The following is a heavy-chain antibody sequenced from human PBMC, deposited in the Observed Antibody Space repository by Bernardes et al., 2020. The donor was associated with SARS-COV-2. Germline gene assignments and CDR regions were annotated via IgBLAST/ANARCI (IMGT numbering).Heavy chain of an antibody. V-gene: IGHV4-59*11. CDR3: ARESSVGGYHFDK. Sequence: SENLSLTCTVSGGSISSQYWSWIRQPPGKGLEWIGYISYSGTSNYNPSLKSRVTISADTSENQFSLKLSSATAADTAVYYCARESSVGGYHFDKWGQGTLVTVSS. CDR2: ISYSGTS. J-gene: IGHJ4*02. D-gene: IGHD3-16*01. CDR1: GGSISSQY.